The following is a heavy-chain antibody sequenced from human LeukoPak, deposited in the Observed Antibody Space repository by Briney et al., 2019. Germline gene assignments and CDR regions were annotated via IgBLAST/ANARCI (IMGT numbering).Heavy chain of an antibody. D-gene: IGHD5-12*01. J-gene: IGHJ6*02. CDR1: GFTFSSYA. Sequence: PGGSLRLSCEASGFTFSSYATHWVRQAPGKGLEWVAVISYDGSNKYYADSVKDRFTISRDNSDNTLYLQMNSLRAQGRAVYYCARVRFRGYDWMTYGMDVWGQGTTVTVSS. CDR2: ISYDGSNK. CDR3: ARVRFRGYDWMTYGMDV. V-gene: IGHV3-30-3*01.